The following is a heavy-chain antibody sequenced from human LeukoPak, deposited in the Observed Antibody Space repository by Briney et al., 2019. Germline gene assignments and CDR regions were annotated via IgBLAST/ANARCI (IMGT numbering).Heavy chain of an antibody. CDR1: GFIFSSYE. CDR2: ISSSGRTM. Sequence: PGGSLRLSCAASGFIFSSYEMSWVRQAPGKGLEWVSYISSSGRTMYYADSVKGRFTVSRDNAKNSLCLQMNSLRAEDTAIYYCARDNYSGSRYFDHWGQGTLVTVSS. CDR3: ARDNYSGSRYFDH. D-gene: IGHD1-26*01. J-gene: IGHJ4*02. V-gene: IGHV3-48*03.